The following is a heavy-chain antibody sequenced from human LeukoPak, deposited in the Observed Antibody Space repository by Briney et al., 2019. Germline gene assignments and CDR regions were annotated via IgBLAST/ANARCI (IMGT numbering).Heavy chain of an antibody. CDR3: AGLRGDWIYFHF. J-gene: IGHJ4*02. V-gene: IGHV4-31*03. Sequence: KPSETLSLTCTVSGGSISSAGYYWSWIRQHPGKGLEWIGYIYYSGSTYYNPSLKSRVTISQDTSKNHFSLKLSSVTAADTAVCYCAGLRGDWIYFHFWGQGTLLTVSS. CDR1: GGSISSAGYY. D-gene: IGHD2-2*03. CDR2: IYYSGST.